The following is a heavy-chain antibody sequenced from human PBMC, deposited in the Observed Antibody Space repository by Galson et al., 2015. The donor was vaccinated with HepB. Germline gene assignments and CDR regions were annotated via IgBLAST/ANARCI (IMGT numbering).Heavy chain of an antibody. Sequence: SVKVSCKVSGHTLTELSMPWVRQTPEKGLEWMGGFDPDDGETMSAPKFQGRLTMTEDISTDTTYMELSSLRSEDTAVYYCATLSDRVGGHFVYWGQGTLVTVSS. V-gene: IGHV1-24*01. CDR2: FDPDDGET. CDR1: GHTLTELS. CDR3: ATLSDRVGGHFVY. D-gene: IGHD3-3*01. J-gene: IGHJ4*02.